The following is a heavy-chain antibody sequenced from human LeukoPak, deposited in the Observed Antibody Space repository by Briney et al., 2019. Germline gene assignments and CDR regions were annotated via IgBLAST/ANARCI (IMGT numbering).Heavy chain of an antibody. J-gene: IGHJ4*02. CDR2: INPNSGGT. D-gene: IGHD3-9*01. V-gene: IGHV1-2*02. CDR1: GYTFTGYY. CDR3: ARAFQILSTRAVDY. Sequence: ASVKVSCKASGYTFTGYYMHWVRQAPGQGLEWMGWINPNSGGTNYAQKFQGRVTMTRDTAISTAFMELSRLISDDMAVYYCARAFQILSTRAVDYWGQGTLPTVSS.